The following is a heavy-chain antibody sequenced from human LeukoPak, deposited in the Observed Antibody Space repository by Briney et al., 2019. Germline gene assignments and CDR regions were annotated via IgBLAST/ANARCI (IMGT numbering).Heavy chain of an antibody. CDR3: ARGGGYNPFDY. J-gene: IGHJ4*02. Sequence: PSETLSLTCTVSSDPISSYSNYKWSWIRQPPGKGLEWIGYIYYHGSTNYNPSLKSRVTFSVDTSKNQFSLKLSSVTAADTAVYYCARGGGYNPFDYWGQGTLVTVSS. CDR2: IYYHGST. V-gene: IGHV4-61*01. CDR1: SDPISSYSNYK. D-gene: IGHD5-24*01.